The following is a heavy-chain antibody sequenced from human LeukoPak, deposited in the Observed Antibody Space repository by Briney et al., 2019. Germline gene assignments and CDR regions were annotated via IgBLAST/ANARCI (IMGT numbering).Heavy chain of an antibody. Sequence: PGGSLRLSCAASGFTFSNAWMSWVRQAPGKGLEWVSSISSSSSYIYYADSVKGRFTISRDNAKNSLYLQMNSLRAEDTAVYYCARARAGPPAPPDYWGQGTLVTVSS. CDR2: ISSSSSYI. D-gene: IGHD2-2*01. CDR1: GFTFSNAW. V-gene: IGHV3-21*01. CDR3: ARARAGPPAPPDY. J-gene: IGHJ4*02.